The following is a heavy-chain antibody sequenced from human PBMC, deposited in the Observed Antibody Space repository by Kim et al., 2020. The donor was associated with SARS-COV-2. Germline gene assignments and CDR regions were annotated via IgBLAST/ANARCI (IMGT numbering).Heavy chain of an antibody. CDR3: ARGTVAPAGTDY. Sequence: GGSLRLSCAASGFTFSSYWIHCGRQAPGKVRVWVSRMDPDVTTINYADSVKGRFTISRDNAKNTLYLQMNSLRADDTAVYYCARGTVAPAGTDYCGQGARVTVS. J-gene: IGHJ4*02. V-gene: IGHV3-74*01. D-gene: IGHD2-2*01. CDR2: MDPDVTTI. CDR1: GFTFSSYW.